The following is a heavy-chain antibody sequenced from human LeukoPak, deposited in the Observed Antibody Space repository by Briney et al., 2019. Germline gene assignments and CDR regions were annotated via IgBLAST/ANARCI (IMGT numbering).Heavy chain of an antibody. Sequence: PSETLSLTCTVSGYSISSGYYWGWIRQPPGKGLEWIGSIYHSGSTYYNPSLKSRVTISVDTSKNQFSLKLSSVTAADTAVYYCPLLAMVRGDLDYWGQGTLVTVSS. CDR2: IYHSGST. D-gene: IGHD3-10*01. V-gene: IGHV4-38-2*02. CDR3: PLLAMVRGDLDY. CDR1: GYSISSGYY. J-gene: IGHJ4*02.